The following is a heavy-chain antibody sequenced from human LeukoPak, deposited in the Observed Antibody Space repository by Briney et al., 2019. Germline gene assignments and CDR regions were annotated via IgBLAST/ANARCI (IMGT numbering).Heavy chain of an antibody. CDR3: ARDLRFGELSEYYFDY. V-gene: IGHV3-21*01. D-gene: IGHD3-10*01. J-gene: IGHJ4*02. CDR1: GFTFSSYS. Sequence: GGSLRLSCAATGFTFSSYSMNWVRQAPGKGLEWVSSISSSSSYIYYADSVKGRFTISRDNAKNSLYLQMNSLRAEDTAVYYCARDLRFGELSEYYFDYWGQGTLVTVSS. CDR2: ISSSSSYI.